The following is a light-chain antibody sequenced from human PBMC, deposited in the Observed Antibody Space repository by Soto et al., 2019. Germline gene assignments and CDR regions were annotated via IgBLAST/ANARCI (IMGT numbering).Light chain of an antibody. CDR3: QKRSNWPLT. CDR1: QSVSSY. Sequence: EIVLTQSPATLSLSPGERATLSCRASQSVSSYLAWYQQKPGQAPRLLIYDASNRSTVITARFSGSGSGTDFTLTMSSLEPEDFAVYYCQKRSNWPLTFGPGTKVDIK. J-gene: IGKJ3*01. CDR2: DAS. V-gene: IGKV3-11*01.